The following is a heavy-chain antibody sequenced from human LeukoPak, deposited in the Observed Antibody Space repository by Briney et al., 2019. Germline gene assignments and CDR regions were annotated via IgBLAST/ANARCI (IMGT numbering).Heavy chain of an antibody. Sequence: PGGSLRLSCAASGFGFGQYEMNWVRQAPGKGLEWIAYISVRAGTIYYGDSAEGRFTISRVDAKNSLYLQMNGLRVEDTAIYYCAKDFPHYYEVPHGMDVWGQGTTVTV. D-gene: IGHD3-22*01. V-gene: IGHV3-48*03. CDR1: GFGFGQYE. CDR3: AKDFPHYYEVPHGMDV. J-gene: IGHJ6*02. CDR2: ISVRAGTI.